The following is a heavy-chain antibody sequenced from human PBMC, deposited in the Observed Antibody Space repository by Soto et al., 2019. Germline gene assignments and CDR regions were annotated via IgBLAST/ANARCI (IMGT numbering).Heavy chain of an antibody. CDR3: ERARKAAYITGGFDS. V-gene: IGHV4-59*01. CDR2: SSYGGIT. CDR1: DGSISDYY. J-gene: IGHJ4*02. D-gene: IGHD3-3*01. Sequence: SESLSLTCTVSDGSISDYYWSWIRQSPEKGLEYIAYSSYGGITNLNPALNSRVTISIDTSKNQFSLKVTSLTAADTAVYYCERARKAAYITGGFDSWGQGTLVTVSS.